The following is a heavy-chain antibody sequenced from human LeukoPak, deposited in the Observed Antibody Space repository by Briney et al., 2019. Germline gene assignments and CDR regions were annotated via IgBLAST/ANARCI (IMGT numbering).Heavy chain of an antibody. V-gene: IGHV4-34*01. CDR2: INYGGST. CDR3: ARGFPPGSGSRGSHAFDV. D-gene: IGHD6-19*01. Sequence: SETLSLTCAVSEMSFSAYYWNWIRQSPGKGLEWIGEINYGGSTKYTPSLEGRGTILIDTSKNQFSMKLTSVTAADTAVYYCARGFPPGSGSRGSHAFDVWGQGTMVTVSS. J-gene: IGHJ3*01. CDR1: EMSFSAYY.